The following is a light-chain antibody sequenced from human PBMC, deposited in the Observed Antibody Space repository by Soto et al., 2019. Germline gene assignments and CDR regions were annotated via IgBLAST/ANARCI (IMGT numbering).Light chain of an antibody. J-gene: IGLJ2*01. CDR3: SSYTSSSTVV. V-gene: IGLV2-14*01. Sequence: QSVLTQPASVSGSRGQSITISCTRTSSDVGGYNYVSWYQQHPGKAPKLMIYDVSNRPSGVSNRFSGSKSGNTASLTISGLQAEDEADYYCSSYTSSSTVVFGGGTKLTVL. CDR1: SSDVGGYNY. CDR2: DVS.